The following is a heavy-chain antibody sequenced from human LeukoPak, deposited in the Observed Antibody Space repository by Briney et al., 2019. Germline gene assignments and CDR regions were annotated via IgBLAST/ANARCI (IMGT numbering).Heavy chain of an antibody. CDR2: IKQDGSEK. CDR1: GFTFSSYW. Sequence: PGGSLRLSCAASGFTFSSYWMSWVRQAPGKGLEWVANIKQDGSEKYYVDSVKGRFTISRDNAKNSLYLQMNSLRAEDTAVYYCARDLIVLMVYAIEWVYYFDYWGQGTLVTVSS. CDR3: ARDLIVLMVYAIEWVYYFDY. J-gene: IGHJ4*02. V-gene: IGHV3-7*01. D-gene: IGHD2-8*01.